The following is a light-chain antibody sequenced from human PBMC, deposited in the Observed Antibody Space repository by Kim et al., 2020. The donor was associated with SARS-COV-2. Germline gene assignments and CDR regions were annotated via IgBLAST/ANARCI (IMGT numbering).Light chain of an antibody. Sequence: LSPGDRATLSGRASQTVGASLAWYKHKPGQAPRLLIHAASIRATGIPARFSGSGSGTDFTLTISSLEPADFAVYYCQHRRNWPLTFGGGTKVEIK. CDR1: QTVGAS. CDR3: QHRRNWPLT. CDR2: AAS. V-gene: IGKV3-11*01. J-gene: IGKJ4*01.